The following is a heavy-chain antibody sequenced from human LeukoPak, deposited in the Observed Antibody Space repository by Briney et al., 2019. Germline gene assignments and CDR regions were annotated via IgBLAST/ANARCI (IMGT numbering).Heavy chain of an antibody. V-gene: IGHV4-59*01. CDR3: ATTATHYGANEVIVPEYFFH. CDR2: ISYSGNT. J-gene: IGHJ1*01. Sequence: SETLSLTCTVSGGSISSYYWSWIRQPPGKGLEWIGYISYSGNTNYYPSLKSRVTISVAMSKNQLSLKLSSVTAADTAVYYCATTATHYGANEVIVPEYFFHWGQGTLVTVSS. D-gene: IGHD4-23*01. CDR1: GGSISSYY.